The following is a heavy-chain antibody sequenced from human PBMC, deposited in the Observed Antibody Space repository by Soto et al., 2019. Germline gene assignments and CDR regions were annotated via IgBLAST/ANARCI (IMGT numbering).Heavy chain of an antibody. CDR1: GFTFSRSS. J-gene: IGHJ3*02. V-gene: IGHV3-21*01. Sequence: GGSLRLSCAASGFTFSRSSMNWVRQAPGKGLEWVSSISSSGTYIYYTDSVKGRFTISRDNAKNSLYLQMNSLRAEDTAVYYCARARFLEWTDAFDIWGQGTMVTVSS. D-gene: IGHD3-3*01. CDR3: ARARFLEWTDAFDI. CDR2: ISSSGTYI.